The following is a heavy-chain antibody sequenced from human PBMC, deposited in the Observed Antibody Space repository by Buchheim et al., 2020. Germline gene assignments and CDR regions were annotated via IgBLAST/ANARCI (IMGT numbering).Heavy chain of an antibody. J-gene: IGHJ4*02. V-gene: IGHV4-34*01. CDR2: INHSGST. Sequence: QVQLQQWGAGLLKPSETLSLTCAVYGGSFSGYYWSWIRQPPGKGLEWIGEINHSGSTNYNPSLKSRVTISVDTSKNQFSLNLSSVTAADTAVDYCARGGGLRDGYNYSDYWGQGTL. D-gene: IGHD5-24*01. CDR3: ARGGGLRDGYNYSDY. CDR1: GGSFSGYY.